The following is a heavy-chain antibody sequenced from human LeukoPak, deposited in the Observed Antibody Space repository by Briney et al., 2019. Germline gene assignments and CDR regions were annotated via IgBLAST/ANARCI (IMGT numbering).Heavy chain of an antibody. Sequence: SETLSLTCSVSGGSVSSGSYYWSWIRQPPGMGLEWIAYIYHSGSTSYNPSLQSRVTISLDISQNQVSLRLSSVTAADTAVYYCASGRGFSGSWFDYWGQGILVTVSS. V-gene: IGHV4-61*01. CDR2: IYHSGST. D-gene: IGHD6-13*01. CDR1: GGSVSSGSYY. CDR3: ASGRGFSGSWFDY. J-gene: IGHJ4*02.